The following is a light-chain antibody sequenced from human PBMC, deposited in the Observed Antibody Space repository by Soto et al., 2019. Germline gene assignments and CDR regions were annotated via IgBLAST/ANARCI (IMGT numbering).Light chain of an antibody. V-gene: IGKV1-39*01. Sequence: DIQMTQSPSSLSASVGDRVTITCRASQSIDFYLNWYQQKPGKAPKLLVYTASSLQSGVTSRFSGRGSGTDFTLTISSLQPEDFATYYYQQSYTTPRTFGGGTKLEIK. CDR1: QSIDFY. CDR3: QQSYTTPRT. J-gene: IGKJ4*01. CDR2: TAS.